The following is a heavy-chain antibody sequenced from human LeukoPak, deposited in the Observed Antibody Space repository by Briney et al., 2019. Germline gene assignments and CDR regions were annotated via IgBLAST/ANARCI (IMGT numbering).Heavy chain of an antibody. V-gene: IGHV3-23*01. J-gene: IGHJ4*02. D-gene: IGHD1-26*01. CDR2: ISGGGVST. Sequence: GGSLRLSCAASGFTFSSYAMSWVRQAPGKGLEWVSAISGGGVSTYYADSVKGRFTISRDSSKSTVFLQMNSLRAEDTAVYYCAKDMGGGSASYFDYWGQGTLVTVSS. CDR3: AKDMGGGSASYFDY. CDR1: GFTFSSYA.